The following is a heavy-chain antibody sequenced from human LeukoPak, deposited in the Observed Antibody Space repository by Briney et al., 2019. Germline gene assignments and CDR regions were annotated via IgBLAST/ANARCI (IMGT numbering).Heavy chain of an antibody. J-gene: IGHJ5*02. CDR1: GYTLTELS. Sequence: GASVKVSCKVSGYTLTELSMHWVRQAPGKGLEWMGGFDPEDGETIYAQKSQGRVTMTEDTSTDTAYMGLSSLRSEDTAVYYCAIRSSRPFGWFDPWGQGTLVTVSS. CDR3: AIRSSRPFGWFDP. D-gene: IGHD6-13*01. V-gene: IGHV1-24*01. CDR2: FDPEDGET.